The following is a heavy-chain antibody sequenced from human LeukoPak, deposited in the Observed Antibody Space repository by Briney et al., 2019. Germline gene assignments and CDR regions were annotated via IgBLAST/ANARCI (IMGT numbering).Heavy chain of an antibody. Sequence: GGSLRLSCAASGFTVSSNYMSWVRQAPGKGLEWVSVIYSGGSTYYADSVKGRFTISRDNSKNMLYLQMNSLRAEDTAVYYCARQTHYYDSSGYYSGAFDYWGQGTLVTVSS. CDR1: GFTVSSNY. D-gene: IGHD3-22*01. CDR2: IYSGGST. J-gene: IGHJ4*02. CDR3: ARQTHYYDSSGYYSGAFDY. V-gene: IGHV3-53*05.